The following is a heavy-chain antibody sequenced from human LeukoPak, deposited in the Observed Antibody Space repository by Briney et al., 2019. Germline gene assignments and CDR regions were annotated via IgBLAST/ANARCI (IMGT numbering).Heavy chain of an antibody. CDR1: GGSISNSSYY. V-gene: IGHV4-39*07. CDR2: IYYSGST. CDR3: AGRPVAGSFY. J-gene: IGHJ4*02. Sequence: SETLSLTCTVSGGSISNSSYYWGWIRQPPGKGLEWIGSIYYSGSTYYNPSLKSRVTISVDTSKNQFSLKLSSVTAADTAVYYCAGRPVAGSFYWGQGTLVTVSS. D-gene: IGHD6-19*01.